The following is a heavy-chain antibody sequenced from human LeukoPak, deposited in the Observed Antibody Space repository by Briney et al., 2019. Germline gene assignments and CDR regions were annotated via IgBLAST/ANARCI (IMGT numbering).Heavy chain of an antibody. Sequence: PSETLSLTCTVSGGSISSGDYYWSWIRQPPGKGLEWIGRIYYSGSTYYNPSLKSRVTISVYTSKNQFSLKLSSVTAADTAVYYCARHGSEYYDFWSGYYTPYYFDYWGQGTLVTVSS. D-gene: IGHD3-3*01. CDR2: IYYSGST. V-gene: IGHV4-39*01. J-gene: IGHJ4*02. CDR3: ARHGSEYYDFWSGYYTPYYFDY. CDR1: GGSISSGDYY.